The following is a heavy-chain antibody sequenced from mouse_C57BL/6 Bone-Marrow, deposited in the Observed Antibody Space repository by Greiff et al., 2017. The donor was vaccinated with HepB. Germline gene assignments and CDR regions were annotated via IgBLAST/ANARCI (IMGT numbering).Heavy chain of an antibody. D-gene: IGHD2-1*01. V-gene: IGHV3-6*01. J-gene: IGHJ3*01. CDR2: ISYDGSN. CDR1: GYSITSGYY. CDR3: ARDLLFAY. Sequence: EVQLQESGPGLVKPSQSLSLTCSVTGYSITSGYYWNWIRQFPGNKLEWMGYISYDGSNNYNPSLKNRISITRDTSKNQFFLKLNSVTTEDTATYYCARDLLFAYWGQGTLVTVSA.